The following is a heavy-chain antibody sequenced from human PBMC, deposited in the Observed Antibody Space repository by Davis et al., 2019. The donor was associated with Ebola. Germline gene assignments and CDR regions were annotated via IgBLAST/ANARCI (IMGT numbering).Heavy chain of an antibody. CDR2: ISSSSSYI. CDR3: AKVEDFGVVLAWFDP. Sequence: GESLKISCAASVFTFSSYSMNWVRQAPGKGLEWVSSISSSSSYIYYADSVKGRFTISRDNAKNSLYLQMNSLRAEDTAVYYCAKVEDFGVVLAWFDPWGQGTLVTVSS. D-gene: IGHD3-3*01. CDR1: VFTFSSYS. V-gene: IGHV3-21*04. J-gene: IGHJ5*02.